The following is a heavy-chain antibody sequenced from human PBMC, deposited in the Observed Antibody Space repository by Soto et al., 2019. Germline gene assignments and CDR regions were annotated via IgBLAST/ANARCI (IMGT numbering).Heavy chain of an antibody. Sequence: QVQLVQSGAEVKKPGSSVKVSCKASGGTFSSYTMWWVRQAPGQGLEWMGRIIPILGIANYAQKFQGRVTITADKSTSTAYMELSSLRSEDTAVYYCARSDYGGKIDYWGQGTLLTVSS. D-gene: IGHD4-17*01. J-gene: IGHJ4*02. CDR3: ARSDYGGKIDY. CDR1: GGTFSSYT. CDR2: IIPILGIA. V-gene: IGHV1-69*02.